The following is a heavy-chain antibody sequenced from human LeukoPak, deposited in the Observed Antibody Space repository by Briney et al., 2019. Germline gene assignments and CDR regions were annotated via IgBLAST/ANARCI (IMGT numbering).Heavy chain of an antibody. J-gene: IGHJ3*02. Sequence: GGSLRLSCAASGFTFSYYAMNWVRQAPGKGLEWVSSISSSSSYIYYADSVKGRFTISRDNAKNSLYLQMNSLRAEDTAVYYCASRPSGYSSGWYYHAFDIWGQGTMVTVSS. CDR1: GFTFSYYA. CDR2: ISSSSSYI. D-gene: IGHD6-19*01. V-gene: IGHV3-21*01. CDR3: ASRPSGYSSGWYYHAFDI.